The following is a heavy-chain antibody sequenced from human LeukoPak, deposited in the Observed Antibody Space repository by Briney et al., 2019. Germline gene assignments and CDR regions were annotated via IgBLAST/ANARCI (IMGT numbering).Heavy chain of an antibody. CDR1: GYTFTSYG. Sequence: ASVKVSCKASGYTFTSYGISWVRQAPGQGLEWMGWISAYNGNTNYAQKLQGRVTMTTGTSTSTAYMELRSLRSDDTAVYYCARDMYYYGSGSYLGAGYWGQGTLVTVSS. V-gene: IGHV1-18*04. CDR2: ISAYNGNT. J-gene: IGHJ4*02. D-gene: IGHD3-10*01. CDR3: ARDMYYYGSGSYLGAGY.